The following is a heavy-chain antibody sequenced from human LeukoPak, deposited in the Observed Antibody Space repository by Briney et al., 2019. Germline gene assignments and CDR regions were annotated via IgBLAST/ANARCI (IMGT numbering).Heavy chain of an antibody. D-gene: IGHD3-3*01. CDR1: GFTVSDSY. CDR3: ARAWSGTQYYFDY. V-gene: IGHV3-66*01. CDR2: IYSGGST. Sequence: AGGSLRLSCAASGFTVSDSYMSWVRQAPGKGLEWVSVIYSGGSTYYADSVKGRFTISRDTSKNTLYLQMNSLRAEDTAVYYCARAWSGTQYYFDYWGQGTLVTVSS. J-gene: IGHJ4*02.